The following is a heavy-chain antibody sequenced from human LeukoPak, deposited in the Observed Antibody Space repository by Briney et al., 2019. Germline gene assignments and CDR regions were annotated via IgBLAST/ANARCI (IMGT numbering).Heavy chain of an antibody. CDR2: IHYSGST. Sequence: SETLSLTCTVSGGSISTYYWSWIRQPPGKGLEWIGYIHYSGSTKYNPSLKSRVTISVDTSKNQFSLKLSSVTAADTAVYYCASSIVATGNRPFDNWGQGTLATVTS. CDR1: GGSISTYY. CDR3: ASSIVATGNRPFDN. J-gene: IGHJ4*02. D-gene: IGHD6-13*01. V-gene: IGHV4-59*01.